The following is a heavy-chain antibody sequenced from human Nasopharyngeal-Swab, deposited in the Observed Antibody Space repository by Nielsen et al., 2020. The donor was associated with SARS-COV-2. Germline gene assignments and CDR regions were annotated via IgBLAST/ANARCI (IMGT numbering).Heavy chain of an antibody. CDR1: GFTFDDYA. V-gene: IGHV3-9*01. J-gene: IGHJ6*02. D-gene: IGHD2-21*01. CDR3: AKDITSGDTMATHYYYGMDV. CDR2: ISWNSGSI. Sequence: GGSLRLSCAASGFTFDDYAMHWVRQAPGKGLEWVSGISWNSGSIGYADSVKGRFTISRDNAKNSLYLQMNSLRAEDTALYYCAKDITSGDTMATHYYYGMDVWGQGTTVTVPS.